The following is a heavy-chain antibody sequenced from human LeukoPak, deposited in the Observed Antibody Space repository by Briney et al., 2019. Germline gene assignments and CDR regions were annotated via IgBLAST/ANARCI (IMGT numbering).Heavy chain of an antibody. J-gene: IGHJ4*02. CDR2: INTNTENP. CDR1: GYTFTTYT. V-gene: IGHV7-4-1*02. D-gene: IGHD6-13*01. Sequence: ASVKVSCKASGYTFTTYTMNWVRQAPGQGLEWMGWINTNTENPTYAQGFTGRFVFSLDTSVSTAYLHISSLKAEVTAVYYCARDLGYSSSWYGEAYFDYWGQGTLVTVSS. CDR3: ARDLGYSSSWYGEAYFDY.